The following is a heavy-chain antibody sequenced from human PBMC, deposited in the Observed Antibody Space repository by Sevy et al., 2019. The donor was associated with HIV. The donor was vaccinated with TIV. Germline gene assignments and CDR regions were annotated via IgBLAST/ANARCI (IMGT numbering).Heavy chain of an antibody. CDR1: GYSFANNW. V-gene: IGHV5-51*01. D-gene: IGHD6-13*01. Sequence: GESLKISCKGSGYSFANNWIGWVRQMPGKGLEWMGIIYPGDSETTYSPSFQDRVTISVDKSITTAYLQWSSLKASDTAMYYCARLPVAAAGLYYFDFWGQGTLVTVSS. J-gene: IGHJ4*02. CDR2: IYPGDSET. CDR3: ARLPVAAAGLYYFDF.